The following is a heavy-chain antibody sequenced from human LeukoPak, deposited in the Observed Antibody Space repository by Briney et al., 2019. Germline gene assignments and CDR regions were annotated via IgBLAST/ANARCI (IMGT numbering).Heavy chain of an antibody. Sequence: GSLRLSCAASGFTFSSYAMSWVRQAPGKGLEWVSAISGSGGSTYYADSVKGRFTISRDNSKNTLYLQMSSLRAEDTAIYYCAKYNYYGSGSYYNDFDSWGQGTLVTVSS. D-gene: IGHD3-10*01. CDR1: GFTFSSYA. J-gene: IGHJ4*02. CDR2: ISGSGGST. CDR3: AKYNYYGSGSYYNDFDS. V-gene: IGHV3-23*01.